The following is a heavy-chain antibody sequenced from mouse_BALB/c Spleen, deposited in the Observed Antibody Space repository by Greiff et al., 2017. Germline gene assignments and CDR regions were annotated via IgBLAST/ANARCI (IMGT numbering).Heavy chain of an antibody. Sequence: VQLQQSGPELVKPGASVKISCKASGFSFTGTYMHWVKQSHVKSLEWIGRINPYNGATSYNQNFQDKASLTVDKSSSTAYMELHSLTSEDSAVYYCAYCGYDPMDYWGQGTSVTVSS. D-gene: IGHD2-1*01. J-gene: IGHJ4*01. CDR3: AYCGYDPMDY. CDR2: INPYNGAT. V-gene: IGHV1-34*02. CDR1: GFSFTGTY.